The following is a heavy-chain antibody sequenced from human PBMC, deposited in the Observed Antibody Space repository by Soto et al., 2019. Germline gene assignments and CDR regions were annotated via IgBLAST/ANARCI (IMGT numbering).Heavy chain of an antibody. J-gene: IGHJ4*02. V-gene: IGHV1-69*06. CDR1: GSRFSNYV. CDR2: IIPIFNTT. D-gene: IGHD2-2*02. CDR3: AREGRGKKAGYNGLVSLGY. Sequence: QVQLVQSGAEVKTPGSSLKVSCTVSGSRFSNYVISWVRQAPGHGLEWLGRIIPIFNTTQYAQKFQGRVTITPDKPTNTASLELSSLTSDDTAVYYCAREGRGKKAGYNGLVSLGYWGQGTLVTVSS.